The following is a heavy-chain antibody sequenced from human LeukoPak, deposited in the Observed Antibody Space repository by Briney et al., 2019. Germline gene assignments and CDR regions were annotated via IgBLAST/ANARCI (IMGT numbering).Heavy chain of an antibody. CDR1: GFIFSSYS. Sequence: GGSLRLSCAASGFIFSSYSMNWVRQAPGKGLEWVSSISSSGSYIYYADSLKGRFAISRDNAKNSLYLQMNNLRAEDTAVYYCAREDASSLDYWGQGILVTVSS. J-gene: IGHJ4*02. CDR2: ISSSGSYI. CDR3: AREDASSLDY. V-gene: IGHV3-21*06. D-gene: IGHD6-13*01.